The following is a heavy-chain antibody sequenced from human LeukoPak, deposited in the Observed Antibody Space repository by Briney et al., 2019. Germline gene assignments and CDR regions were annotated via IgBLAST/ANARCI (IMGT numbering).Heavy chain of an antibody. D-gene: IGHD4-11*01. V-gene: IGHV3-30*14. CDR2: VSFDGKNK. J-gene: IGHJ4*02. CDR1: EITFSGYG. CDR3: ARWGHYSNPYDY. Sequence: PGGSLRLSCAASEITFSGYGIHWVRQAPGKGLEWVAAVSFDGKNKHYTDSVKGRFTISRDNSKNTLYLQMNSLRAEDTAVYYCARWGHYSNPYDYWGQGTLVTVSS.